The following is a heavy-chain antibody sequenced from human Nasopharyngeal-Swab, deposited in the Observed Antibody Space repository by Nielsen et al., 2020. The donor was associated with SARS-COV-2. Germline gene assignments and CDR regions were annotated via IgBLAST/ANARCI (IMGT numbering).Heavy chain of an antibody. D-gene: IGHD5/OR15-5a*01. CDR2: ISYDGSNK. CDR3: ARDGPSTYYYYGMDV. CDR1: GFTFSSCA. V-gene: IGHV3-30*04. J-gene: IGHJ6*02. Sequence: GESLKISCAASGFTFSSCAMHWVRQAPGKGLEWVAVISYDGSNKYYADSVKGRFTISRDNSKNTLYLQMNSLRAEDTAVYYCARDGPSTYYYYGMDVWGQGTTVTVSS.